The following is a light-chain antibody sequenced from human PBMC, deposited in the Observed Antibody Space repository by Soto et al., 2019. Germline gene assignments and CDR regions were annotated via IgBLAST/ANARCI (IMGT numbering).Light chain of an antibody. J-gene: IGKJ4*01. CDR2: DAS. CDR3: QQRSNWLT. Sequence: EIVLTESPATLSLSPGERATLSCRACQSVSSYLAWYQQKPGQAPRLLIYDASNRATGIPARFSGSGSGTDFTLTISSLEPEDFAVYYCQQRSNWLTFGGGTMVDIK. V-gene: IGKV3-11*01. CDR1: QSVSSY.